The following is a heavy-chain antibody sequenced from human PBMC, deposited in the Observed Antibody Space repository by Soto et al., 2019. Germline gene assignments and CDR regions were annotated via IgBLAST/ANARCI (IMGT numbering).Heavy chain of an antibody. CDR2: ISGSGGST. Sequence: EVQLLESGGGLVQPGGSLRLSCAASGFTFSSYAMSWVRQAPGKGLVWVSAISGSGGSTYYADSVKGRFTISRDNSTKTLYMQMNSLTDEDTAVYYGAKVYYYGSWRDLDYWGQVTLVTVSS. D-gene: IGHD3-10*01. CDR1: GFTFSSYA. J-gene: IGHJ4*02. V-gene: IGHV3-23*01. CDR3: AKVYYYGSWRDLDY.